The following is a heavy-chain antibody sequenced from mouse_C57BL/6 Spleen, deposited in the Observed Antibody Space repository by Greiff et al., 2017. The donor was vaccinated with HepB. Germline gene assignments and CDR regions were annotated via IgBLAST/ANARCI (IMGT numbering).Heavy chain of an antibody. CDR3: ARRGIPFITTVVDWYFDV. D-gene: IGHD1-1*01. CDR1: GYSFTDYN. Sequence: VQLQQSGPELVKPGASVKISCKASGYSFTDYNMNWVKQSTGKSLEWIGVINPKYGTTSSNQKFKGKATLTVDQVSSTAYMQLNSLTSEDSAVYYCARRGIPFITTVVDWYFDVWGTGTTVTVSS. CDR2: INPKYGTT. J-gene: IGHJ1*03. V-gene: IGHV1-39*01.